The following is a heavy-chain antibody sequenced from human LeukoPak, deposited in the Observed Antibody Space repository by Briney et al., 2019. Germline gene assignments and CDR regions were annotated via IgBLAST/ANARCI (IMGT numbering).Heavy chain of an antibody. J-gene: IGHJ6*02. CDR2: IKQDGSEK. CDR1: GFTFSSYW. V-gene: IGHV3-7*01. CDR3: AREGWDSSLGGMDV. D-gene: IGHD6-13*01. Sequence: PGGSLRLSCAASGFTFSSYWMSWVRQAPGKGLEWVANIKQDGSEKYYVDSVKGRLTISRDNAKNSLYLQMNSLRAEDTAVYYCAREGWDSSLGGMDVWGQGTTVTVSS.